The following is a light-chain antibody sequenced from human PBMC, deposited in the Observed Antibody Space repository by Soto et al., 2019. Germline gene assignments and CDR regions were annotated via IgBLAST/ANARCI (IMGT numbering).Light chain of an antibody. CDR3: QQYNNWPRT. Sequence: EIVLTQSPGTLSLSPGERATLSCRASQSVSTFLAWYQQKPGQAPRLLICDASTRATGIPARFSGSGSGTEFTLSINSLQSEDFAVYYCQQYNNWPRTFGQGTKVDIK. CDR2: DAS. J-gene: IGKJ1*01. V-gene: IGKV3-15*01. CDR1: QSVSTF.